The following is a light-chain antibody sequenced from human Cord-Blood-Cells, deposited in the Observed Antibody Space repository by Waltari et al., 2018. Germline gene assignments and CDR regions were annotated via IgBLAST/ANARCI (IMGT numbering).Light chain of an antibody. V-gene: IGLV1-40*01. CDR1: RSNIGAGYD. Sequence: QSVLTQPPSVSGAPGQRVTISCTGSRSNIGAGYDVHWYQQLPGTAPKLLIYGNSNRPSGVPDRFSGSKSGTSASLAITGLQAEDEADYYYQSYDSSLSGSVFGGGTKLTVL. CDR2: GNS. CDR3: QSYDSSLSGSV. J-gene: IGLJ3*02.